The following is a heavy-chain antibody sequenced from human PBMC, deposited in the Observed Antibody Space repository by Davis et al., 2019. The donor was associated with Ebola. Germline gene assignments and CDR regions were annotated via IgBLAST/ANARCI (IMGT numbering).Heavy chain of an antibody. V-gene: IGHV3-53*05. Sequence: GESLKISCAASGFTVSSNYMSWVRQAPGKGLEWVSVIYSGGSTYYADSVKGRFTISRDNAKNSLYLQMRSLRTEDTAVYYCATGRVVVTAGFDDWGQGTLVTVSS. CDR1: GFTVSSNY. J-gene: IGHJ4*02. CDR2: IYSGGST. D-gene: IGHD2-21*02. CDR3: ATGRVVVTAGFDD.